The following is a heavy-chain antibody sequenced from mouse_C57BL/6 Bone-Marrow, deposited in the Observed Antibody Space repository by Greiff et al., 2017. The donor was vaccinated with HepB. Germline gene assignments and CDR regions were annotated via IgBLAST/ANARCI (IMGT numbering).Heavy chain of an antibody. CDR1: GFTFSDYG. CDR2: ISSGSSTI. D-gene: IGHD2-2*01. CDR3: ARRLWLRRYAMDY. Sequence: EVKLMESGGGLVKPGGSLKLSCAASGFTFSDYGMHWVRQAPEKGLEWVAYISSGSSTIYYADTVKGRFTISRDNAKNTLFLQMTSRRSEDTAMYYCARRLWLRRYAMDYWGQGTSVTVSS. V-gene: IGHV5-17*01. J-gene: IGHJ4*01.